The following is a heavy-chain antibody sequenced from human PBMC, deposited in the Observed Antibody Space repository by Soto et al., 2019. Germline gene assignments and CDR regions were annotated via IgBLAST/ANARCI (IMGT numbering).Heavy chain of an antibody. D-gene: IGHD2-8*02. CDR2: INHSGST. CDR3: ARDKITGLFDY. V-gene: IGHV4-34*01. Sequence: TSETLSLTCAVYGGSFSGYYWTWIRQPPGTGLEWIGEINHSGSTNYNPSLKSRVTISVDTSKTQFSLKLTSVTAADTAVYYCARDKITGLFDYWGQGTLVNVSS. J-gene: IGHJ4*02. CDR1: GGSFSGYY.